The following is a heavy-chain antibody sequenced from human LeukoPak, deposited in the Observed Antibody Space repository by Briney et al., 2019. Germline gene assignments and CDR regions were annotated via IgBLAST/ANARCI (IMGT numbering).Heavy chain of an antibody. CDR2: INPSGGRT. Sequence: GASVKVSCKASGYTFTSYYMHWVRQAPGQGLEWMAIINPSGGRTSSAQKFQGRVTMTRDMSTSTVYMELSSLRSEDTAVYYCARTYGSGSYGTFDYWGQGTLVTVSS. V-gene: IGHV1-46*01. CDR1: GYTFTSYY. D-gene: IGHD3-10*01. J-gene: IGHJ4*02. CDR3: ARTYGSGSYGTFDY.